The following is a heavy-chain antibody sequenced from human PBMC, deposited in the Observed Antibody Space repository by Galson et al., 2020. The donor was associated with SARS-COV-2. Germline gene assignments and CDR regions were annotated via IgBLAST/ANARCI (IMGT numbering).Heavy chain of an antibody. J-gene: IGHJ3*02. CDR1: GGSISSGGYY. D-gene: IGHD3-3*01. CDR3: ARGEGITIFGVVIIGAFDI. Sequence: SETLSLTCTVTGGSISSGGYYWSWIRQHPGKGLERNGNINYSGSTYYNPSLKSRVTISVDTSKNQFSLKLSSVTAADTAVYYCARGEGITIFGVVIIGAFDIWGQGTMVTVSS. CDR2: INYSGST. V-gene: IGHV4-31*03.